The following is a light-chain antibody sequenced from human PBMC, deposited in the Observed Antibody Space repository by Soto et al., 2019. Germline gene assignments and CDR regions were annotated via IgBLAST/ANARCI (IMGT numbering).Light chain of an antibody. J-gene: IGKJ1*01. V-gene: IGKV1-39*01. CDR1: HSINNY. Sequence: QMTQSPSSLSAYVGDRVIITCRADHSINNYLNWYQQKPGQVLKLLIYAASTLQSGVPSRFSGSWSGRVCTLTINSLQPEDFATYYCQQSYSTLGTFGRGTRVAI. CDR2: AAS. CDR3: QQSYSTLGT.